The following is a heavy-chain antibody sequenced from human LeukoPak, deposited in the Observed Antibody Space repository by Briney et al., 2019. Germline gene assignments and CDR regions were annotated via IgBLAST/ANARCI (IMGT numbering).Heavy chain of an antibody. CDR2: IYYSGST. D-gene: IGHD2-15*01. CDR1: GGSISGYY. CDR3: ARGGRSGGSCYSRYYYYYYMDV. Sequence: SETLSLTCTVSGGSISGYYWSWIRQPPGKGLEWIGYIYYSGSTNYNPSLKSRVTISVDTSKNQLSLKLSSVTAADTAVYYCARGGRSGGSCYSRYYYYYYMDVWGKGTTVTVSS. J-gene: IGHJ6*03. V-gene: IGHV4-59*01.